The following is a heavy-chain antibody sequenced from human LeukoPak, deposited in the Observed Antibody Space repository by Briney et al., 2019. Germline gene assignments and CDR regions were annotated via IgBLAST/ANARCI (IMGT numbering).Heavy chain of an antibody. CDR3: ARAYYYDSSGYYSNVLDY. Sequence: GGSLRLSCAASGFTFSSYSMNWVRQAPGKGLEWVSSISSSSSYIYYADSVKGRFTISRDNAKNSLYLQMNSLRAEDTAVYYCARAYYYDSSGYYSNVLDYWGQGTLVTVSS. V-gene: IGHV3-21*01. J-gene: IGHJ4*02. D-gene: IGHD3-22*01. CDR2: ISSSSSYI. CDR1: GFTFSSYS.